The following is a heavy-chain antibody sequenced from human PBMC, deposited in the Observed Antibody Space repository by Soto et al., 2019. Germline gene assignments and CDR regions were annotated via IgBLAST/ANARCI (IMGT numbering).Heavy chain of an antibody. Sequence: SEARSVTWSGYGGSKCRRRYYWCSSRQPPGKGRQWIGSTYYRGSTYYNPSLKSRVTISVDTSKNQVSLKLTSVTAADTAVYYCARNYGQTSAFDPWGQGSLVT. J-gene: IGHJ5*02. CDR1: GGSKCRRRYY. V-gene: IGHV4-39*01. CDR3: ARNYGQTSAFDP. CDR2: TYYRGST. D-gene: IGHD4-17*01.